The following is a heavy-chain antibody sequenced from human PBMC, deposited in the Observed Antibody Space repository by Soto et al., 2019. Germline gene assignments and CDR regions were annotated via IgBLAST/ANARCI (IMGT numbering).Heavy chain of an antibody. V-gene: IGHV1-18*01. CDR1: GYTFSSFG. Sequence: QIQLVQSGAEVKKPGASVKVSCKASGYTFSSFGITWVRQAPGQGLEWMGWISTYNGNTTYAQKLQGRVTMTTDTSTSTAYTELRSLTSDDTAFYYCGLWFETNYFDYWGQGTLVTVSS. CDR3: GLWFETNYFDY. D-gene: IGHD3-10*01. J-gene: IGHJ4*02. CDR2: ISTYNGNT.